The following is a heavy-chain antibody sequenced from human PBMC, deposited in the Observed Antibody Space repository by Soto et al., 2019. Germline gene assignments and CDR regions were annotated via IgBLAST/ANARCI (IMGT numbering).Heavy chain of an antibody. J-gene: IGHJ4*02. CDR3: AKGGYNYGFLFDC. D-gene: IGHD5-18*01. V-gene: IGHV3-74*01. CDR2: INSDGSST. CDR1: GFTLSSFW. Sequence: PGGSLRLSCAASGFTLSSFWMHWVRQAPGKGLVWVSRINSDGSSTTYADSVKGRFTISRDNAKNTLYLQMNSLRAVYSVVFYCAKGGYNYGFLFDCWGQGTLVTVSS.